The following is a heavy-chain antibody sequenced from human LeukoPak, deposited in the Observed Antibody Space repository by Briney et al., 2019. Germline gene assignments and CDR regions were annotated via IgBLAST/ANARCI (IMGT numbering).Heavy chain of an antibody. CDR3: VRSRDGYSLVY. J-gene: IGHJ4*02. CDR2: IYYSGCT. CDR1: GGSISSDY. V-gene: IGHV4-59*01. D-gene: IGHD5-24*01. Sequence: SETLSLTCTVSGGSISSDYWSWIRQPPGKGLEWIGYIYYSGCTNYNPSLKSRVTISVDTSKSHFSLKLSSVTAADTALYYCVRSRDGYSLVYWGQGLQVTVSS.